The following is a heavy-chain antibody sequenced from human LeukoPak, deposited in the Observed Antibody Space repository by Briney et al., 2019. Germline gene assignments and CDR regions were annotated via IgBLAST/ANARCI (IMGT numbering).Heavy chain of an antibody. Sequence: GGSLRLSCAASGFTFSSYSMNWVRQAPGKGLEWVSSISSSSSYIYYADSVKGRFTISRDNAKNSLYLRMNGLRAEDTAVYYCARDLDHYGSGSYLDYWGQGTLVTVSS. V-gene: IGHV3-21*01. CDR2: ISSSSSYI. CDR3: ARDLDHYGSGSYLDY. D-gene: IGHD3-10*01. CDR1: GFTFSSYS. J-gene: IGHJ4*02.